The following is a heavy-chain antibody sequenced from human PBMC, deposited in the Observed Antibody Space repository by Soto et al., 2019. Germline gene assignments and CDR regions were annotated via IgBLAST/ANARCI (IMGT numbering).Heavy chain of an antibody. CDR2: TYYRSRWFN. CDR1: RDTPSPTSPT. CDR3: VRLIGNSWLDS. D-gene: IGHD2-8*01. J-gene: IGHJ5*01. V-gene: IGHV6-1*01. Sequence: QSPSLTCALSRDTPSPTSPTSDSVRPSASKGLEWLGRTYYRSRWFNDYAVSVKGRITINPDTSNNQFSLQLNSVTPDDTAVYYCVRLIGNSWLDSWGQGTLVTVSS.